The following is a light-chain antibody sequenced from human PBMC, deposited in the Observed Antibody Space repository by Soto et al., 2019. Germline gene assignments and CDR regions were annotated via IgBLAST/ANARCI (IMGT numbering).Light chain of an antibody. CDR2: SGS. J-gene: IGKJ4*01. Sequence: DIVLTQFSLSLPVTPGEPASISCRSSQSLLHSDGYNYLDWYLQKPGQSPQLLIYSGSHRASGVPDRFSGSGSGTDFTLNISRVEAEDVGIYYCMQALQTPVTFGGGTKVEIK. CDR1: QSLLHSDGYNY. CDR3: MQALQTPVT. V-gene: IGKV2-28*01.